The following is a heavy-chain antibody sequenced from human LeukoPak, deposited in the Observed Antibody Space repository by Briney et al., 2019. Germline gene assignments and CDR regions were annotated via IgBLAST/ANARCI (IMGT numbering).Heavy chain of an antibody. CDR1: GGSISSYY. CDR3: ARGPFDDYGDYGLYYYYGMDV. Sequence: SETLSLTCTVSGGSISSYYWSWIRRPPGKGLEWIGYIYYSGSTNYNPSLKSRVTISVDTSKNQFSLKLSSVTAADTAVYYCARGPFDDYGDYGLYYYYGMDVWGQGTTVTVSS. J-gene: IGHJ6*02. CDR2: IYYSGST. D-gene: IGHD4-17*01. V-gene: IGHV4-59*01.